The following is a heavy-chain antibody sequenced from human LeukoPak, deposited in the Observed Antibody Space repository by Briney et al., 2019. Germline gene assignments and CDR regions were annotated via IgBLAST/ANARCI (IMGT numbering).Heavy chain of an antibody. CDR3: ARXAXXXXXXXFXP. Sequence: GGSLRLSCAASGIRFSGSGMHWVRQPPGKGLEWVAFIQFDGINIKYADSVKGRFTISRDNSKNTVWLQMNSLTTDDTAMYYCARXAXXXXXXXFXPXGXGXLVXXS. CDR1: GIRFSGSG. V-gene: IGHV3-30*02. CDR2: IQFDGINI. J-gene: IGHJ5*02.